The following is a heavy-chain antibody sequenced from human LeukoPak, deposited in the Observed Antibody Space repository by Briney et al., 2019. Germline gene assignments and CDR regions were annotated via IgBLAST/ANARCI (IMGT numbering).Heavy chain of an antibody. CDR2: IYYSGNT. V-gene: IGHV4-39*01. D-gene: IGHD3-10*01. CDR1: GGSISSSSHY. J-gene: IGHJ4*02. Sequence: PSETLSLTCTVSGGSISSSSHYWGWIRQPPGKGLEWIGSIYYSGNTYYNPSLKSRVTISVDTSKNQFSLKLSSVTAADTAVYYCARTTMVRGVTLSFDYWGQGTLVTVSS. CDR3: ARTTMVRGVTLSFDY.